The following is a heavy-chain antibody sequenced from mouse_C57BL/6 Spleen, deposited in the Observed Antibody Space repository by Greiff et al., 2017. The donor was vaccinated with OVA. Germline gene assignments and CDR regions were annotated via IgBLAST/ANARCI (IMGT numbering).Heavy chain of an antibody. CDR1: GYTFTSYW. V-gene: IGHV1-50*01. Sequence: QVQLQQPGAELVKPGASVKLSCKASGYTFTSYWMQWVKQRPGQGLEWIGEIDPSDSYTNYNQKFKGKATLTVDTSSSTAYMQLSSLTSEDSAVYYCARAEGGLLDFDYWGQGTTLTVSS. J-gene: IGHJ2*01. CDR3: ARAEGGLLDFDY. D-gene: IGHD2-3*01. CDR2: IDPSDSYT.